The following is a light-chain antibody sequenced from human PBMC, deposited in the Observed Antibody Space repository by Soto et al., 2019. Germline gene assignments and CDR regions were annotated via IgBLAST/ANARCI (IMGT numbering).Light chain of an antibody. V-gene: IGKV3-15*01. CDR1: QSVSSN. CDR3: QQYNNGPET. Sequence: EIVMTQSPATLSVSPGERATLSCRASQSVSSNLAWYQQKPGQAPRLLIYGASTRATGIPARFSGSGSGTVFTLTISSLQSEDFAVYYCQQYNNGPETFGQGTKVEIK. CDR2: GAS. J-gene: IGKJ1*01.